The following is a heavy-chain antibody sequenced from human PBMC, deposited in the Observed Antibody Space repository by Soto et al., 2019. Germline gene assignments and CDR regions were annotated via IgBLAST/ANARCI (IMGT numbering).Heavy chain of an antibody. V-gene: IGHV4-34*01. J-gene: IGHJ6*02. CDR3: ARVLSGYCSSTSCYSFYYYYGMDV. Sequence: SETLCLTCAVYGGSFSGYYWSWIRQPPGKGLEWIGEINHSGSTNYNPSLKSRVTISVDTSKNQFSLKLSSVTAADTAVYYCARVLSGYCSSTSCYSFYYYYGMDVWGQGTTVTVSS. CDR2: INHSGST. CDR1: GGSFSGYY. D-gene: IGHD2-2*03.